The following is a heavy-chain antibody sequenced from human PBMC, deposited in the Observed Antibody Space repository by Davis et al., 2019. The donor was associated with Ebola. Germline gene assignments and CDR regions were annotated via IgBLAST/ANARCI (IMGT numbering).Heavy chain of an antibody. CDR3: ASPGIAAGAPRY. Sequence: GESLKISCAASGFTFSGPGIHWVRQASGKGTEWVGRVKSKANSYATAYAASVKGRFTISRDDSKNTAYLQMNSLKTEDTAVYYCASPGIAAGAPRYWGQGTLVTVSS. V-gene: IGHV3-73*01. D-gene: IGHD6-13*01. CDR2: VKSKANSYAT. J-gene: IGHJ4*02. CDR1: GFTFSGPG.